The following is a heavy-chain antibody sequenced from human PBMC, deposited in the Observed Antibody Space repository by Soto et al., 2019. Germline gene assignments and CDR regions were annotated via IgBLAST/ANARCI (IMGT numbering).Heavy chain of an antibody. CDR1: GFTFSSYT. Sequence: QVQLVESGGGVVQPGRSLRLSCAASGFTFSSYTMHWVRQAPGKGLEWVAVISYDGSNEYYADSVKGRFTISRDNSKNTPYLQVKSLRAEDTAVYYCARDGDCSGGSCYSFMYAFDIWGQGTMVTVSS. CDR3: ARDGDCSGGSCYSFMYAFDI. D-gene: IGHD2-15*01. J-gene: IGHJ3*02. CDR2: ISYDGSNE. V-gene: IGHV3-30-3*01.